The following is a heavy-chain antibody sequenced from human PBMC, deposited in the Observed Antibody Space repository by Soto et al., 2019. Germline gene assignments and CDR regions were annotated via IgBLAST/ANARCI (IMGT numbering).Heavy chain of an antibody. J-gene: IGHJ3*02. CDR3: AREYCSSTSCYGAFDI. CDR1: GGTFSSYT. V-gene: IGHV1-69*08. CDR2: IIPILGIA. Sequence: QVQLVQSGAEVKKPGSSVKVSCKASGGTFSSYTISWVRQAPGQGLEWMGRIIPILGIANCAQKFQGRVTIIADKSTSTAYMELSCLRSEDTAVYYCAREYCSSTSCYGAFDIWGQGTMVTVSS. D-gene: IGHD2-2*01.